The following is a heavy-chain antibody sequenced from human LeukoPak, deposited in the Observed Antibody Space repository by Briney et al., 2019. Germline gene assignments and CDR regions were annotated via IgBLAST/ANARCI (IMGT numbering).Heavy chain of an antibody. D-gene: IGHD1-26*01. CDR3: AREDRWWEGFDY. Sequence: GGSLRLSCASPGFTFDDYAMSWVRQAPGKGLEWVSGINWNGDTTSYVDSVKGRFTISRDNAKNSVYLQMNSLRAEDTALYYCAREDRWWEGFDYWGQGTLVTVSS. CDR1: GFTFDDYA. CDR2: INWNGDTT. J-gene: IGHJ4*02. V-gene: IGHV3-20*04.